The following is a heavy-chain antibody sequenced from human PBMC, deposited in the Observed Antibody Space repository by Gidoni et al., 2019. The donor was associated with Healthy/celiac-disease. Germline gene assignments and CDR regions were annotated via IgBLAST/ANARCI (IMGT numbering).Heavy chain of an antibody. CDR2: INHSGST. CDR3: ARGKSYRGVVIRWGYYFDY. Sequence: QVQLQQWGAGLLKPSEPLSLTCAVYGGSSSGYSWSWIREPPGKGLEWIGEINHSGSTNYNPSLKSRVTISVDTSKNQFSLKLSSVTAADTAVYYWARGKSYRGVVIRWGYYFDYWGQGTLVTVSS. CDR1: GGSSSGYS. V-gene: IGHV4-34*01. D-gene: IGHD3-3*01. J-gene: IGHJ4*02.